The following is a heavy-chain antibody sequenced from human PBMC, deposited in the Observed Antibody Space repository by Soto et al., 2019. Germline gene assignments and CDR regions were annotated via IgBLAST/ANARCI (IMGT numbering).Heavy chain of an antibody. V-gene: IGHV3-33*01. Sequence: QVQLVESGGGVVQPGRSLRLSCAASGFTFSSYGMHWVRQAPGKGLEWVAVIWYDGSNKYYADSVKGRFTISRDNSKNTLYLQMNSLRAEDTAVYYCARDFRDYVWGSYRYIPSYYYGMDVWGQGTTVTVSS. J-gene: IGHJ6*02. D-gene: IGHD3-16*02. CDR1: GFTFSSYG. CDR2: IWYDGSNK. CDR3: ARDFRDYVWGSYRYIPSYYYGMDV.